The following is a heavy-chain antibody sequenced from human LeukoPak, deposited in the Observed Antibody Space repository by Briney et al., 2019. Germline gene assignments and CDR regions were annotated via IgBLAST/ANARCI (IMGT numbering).Heavy chain of an antibody. Sequence: GGSLRLSCAASGFTFSSYGMHWVRQAPGKGLEWVTFISLDGSKTSYADSVKGRFTFSRDDSKSTLYLEMNSLRAEDTAVYYCARDRAVSWFDSWGLGTLVTVSS. CDR1: GFTFSSYG. D-gene: IGHD3-10*01. CDR2: ISLDGSKT. V-gene: IGHV3-30*03. CDR3: ARDRAVSWFDS. J-gene: IGHJ5*01.